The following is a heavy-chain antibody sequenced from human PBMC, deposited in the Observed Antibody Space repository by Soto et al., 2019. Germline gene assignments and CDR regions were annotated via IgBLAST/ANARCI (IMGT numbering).Heavy chain of an antibody. D-gene: IGHD1-26*01. V-gene: IGHV3-21*01. CDR2: ISSSSSYI. CDR3: ARDRVVGATRLWRWFDY. Sequence: EVQLVESGGGLVKPGGSLRISCAASGFTFSSYSMNWVRQAPGKGLEWVSSISSSSSYIYYADSVKGRFTISRDNAKNSLYLQMNSLRAEDTAVYYCARDRVVGATRLWRWFDYWGQGTLVTVSS. J-gene: IGHJ4*02. CDR1: GFTFSSYS.